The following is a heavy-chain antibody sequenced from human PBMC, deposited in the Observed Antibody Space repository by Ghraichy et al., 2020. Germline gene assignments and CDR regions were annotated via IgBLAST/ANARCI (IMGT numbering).Heavy chain of an antibody. CDR1: GFTFSSYA. J-gene: IGHJ6*02. V-gene: IGHV3-23*01. Sequence: GGSLRLSCAASGFTFSSYAMSWVRQAPGKGLEWVSAISGSGGSTYYADSVKGRFTISRDNSKNTLYLQMNSLRAEDTAVYYCANHQRVRGAYYYYYGMDVWGQGTTVTVSS. CDR3: ANHQRVRGAYYYYYGMDV. CDR2: ISGSGGST. D-gene: IGHD1-26*01.